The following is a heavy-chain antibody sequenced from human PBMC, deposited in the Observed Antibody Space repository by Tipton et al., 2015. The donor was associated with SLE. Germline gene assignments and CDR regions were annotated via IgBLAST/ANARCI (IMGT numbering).Heavy chain of an antibody. Sequence: LRLSCTVSGGSISSGGYYWSWIRQHPGKGLEWIGYIYYSGSTYYNPSLKSRVTISVDTSKNQFSLRLSSVTAADTAVYYCARVDYYTSGGPDYWGQGTLVTVSS. CDR2: IYYSGST. V-gene: IGHV4-31*02. J-gene: IGHJ4*02. CDR3: ARVDYYTSGGPDY. D-gene: IGHD3-10*01. CDR1: GGSISSGGYY.